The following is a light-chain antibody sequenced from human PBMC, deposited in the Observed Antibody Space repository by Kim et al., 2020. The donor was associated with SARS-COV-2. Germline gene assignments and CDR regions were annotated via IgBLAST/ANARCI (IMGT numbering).Light chain of an antibody. CDR2: DVN. Sequence: GQSITFSCTGTSSDIGGHNYVSWYQQHPGKAPNLMIYDVNNRPSGVSSRFSGSKSGNTASLTISGLQAEDEADYYCSSYASSDTLVFGGGTQLTVL. CDR3: SSYASSDTLV. V-gene: IGLV2-14*03. CDR1: SSDIGGHNY. J-gene: IGLJ2*01.